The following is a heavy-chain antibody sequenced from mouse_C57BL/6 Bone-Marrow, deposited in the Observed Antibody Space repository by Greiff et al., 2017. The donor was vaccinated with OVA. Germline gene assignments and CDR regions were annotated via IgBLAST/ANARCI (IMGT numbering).Heavy chain of an antibody. CDR3: AKIPLLLRYPYYFDY. Sequence: QVQLKESGPGLVQPSQSLSITCTVSGFSLTSYGVHWVRQSPGKGLEWLGVIWRGGSTDYNAAFMSRLSITKDNSTSQVFFKMNSLQADDTAIYYCAKIPLLLRYPYYFDYWGQGTTLTVSS. D-gene: IGHD1-1*01. V-gene: IGHV2-5*01. J-gene: IGHJ2*01. CDR2: IWRGGST. CDR1: GFSLTSYG.